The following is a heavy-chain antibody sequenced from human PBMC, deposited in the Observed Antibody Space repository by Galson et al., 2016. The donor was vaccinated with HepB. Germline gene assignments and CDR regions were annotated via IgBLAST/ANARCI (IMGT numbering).Heavy chain of an antibody. D-gene: IGHD3-22*01. J-gene: IGHJ4*02. CDR2: INIGGNDI. Sequence: SLRLSCAASGFTFSSYAMSWVRQAPGKGLECVSAINIGGNDIYDADSVKGRFTISRDDYNGMLYLQMNSLRAEDTAVYYCTKHEVRTHDYWGQGTLVTVSS. CDR3: TKHEVRTHDY. V-gene: IGHV3-23*01. CDR1: GFTFSSYA.